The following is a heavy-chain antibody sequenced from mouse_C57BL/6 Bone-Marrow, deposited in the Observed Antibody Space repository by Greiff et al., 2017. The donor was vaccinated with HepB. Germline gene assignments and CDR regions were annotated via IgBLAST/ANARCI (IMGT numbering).Heavy chain of an antibody. D-gene: IGHD3-3*01. CDR2: IWSGGST. V-gene: IGHV2-4*01. CDR3: AKGGLAY. J-gene: IGHJ3*01. CDR1: GFSLTSYG. Sequence: VKLVESGPGLVQPSQSLSITCTVSGFSLTSYGVHWVRQPPGKGLEWLGVIWSGGSTDYNAAFISRLSISKDNSKSQVFFKMNSLQADDTAIYYCAKGGLAYWGQGTLVTVSA.